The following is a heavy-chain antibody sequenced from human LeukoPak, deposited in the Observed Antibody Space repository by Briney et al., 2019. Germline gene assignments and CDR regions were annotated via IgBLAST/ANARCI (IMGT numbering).Heavy chain of an antibody. J-gene: IGHJ5*02. D-gene: IGHD1-26*01. V-gene: IGHV1-18*01. CDR3: ARDHSGNWFDP. CDR2: INPYNGNT. Sequence: ASVKVSCKASGYTFTTYGISWVRQAPGQGLEWMGWINPYNGNTNYAQKLQGRVTMTTDTSTTTAYMELRSLRSDDTAVYYCARDHSGNWFDPWGQGTLVTVSS. CDR1: GYTFTTYG.